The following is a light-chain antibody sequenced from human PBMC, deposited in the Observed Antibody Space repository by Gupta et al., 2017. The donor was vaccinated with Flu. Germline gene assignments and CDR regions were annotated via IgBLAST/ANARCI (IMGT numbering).Light chain of an antibody. Sequence: SYELTQPPSVSVSPGQTATITCSGDKLGDIYVSWYQQKPGQSPVLVIYQDAQRPSGIPERFSGSNSATTATLTISGTQAMDDSYYYSQAWDSSTCVFGGGTKLTVL. J-gene: IGLJ2*01. CDR3: QAWDSSTCV. V-gene: IGLV3-1*01. CDR1: KLGDIY. CDR2: QDA.